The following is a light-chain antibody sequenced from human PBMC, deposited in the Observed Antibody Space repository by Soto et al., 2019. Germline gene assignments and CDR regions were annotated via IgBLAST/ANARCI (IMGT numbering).Light chain of an antibody. CDR2: GAS. CDR1: QSVSSN. J-gene: IGKJ5*01. V-gene: IGKV3-15*01. Sequence: EIVMTQSPATLSVSPGERATLSCRASQSVSSNLAWYQQKPGQAPRLLIYGASTRATGIPARFSGSGSGTEFTLTISSLQSEDFAVYYCQQYNNGVPVTFGQGTRLEIK. CDR3: QQYNNGVPVT.